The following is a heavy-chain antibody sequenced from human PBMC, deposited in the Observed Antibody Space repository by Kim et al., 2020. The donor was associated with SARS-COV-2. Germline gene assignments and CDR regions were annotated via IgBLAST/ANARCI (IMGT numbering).Heavy chain of an antibody. Sequence: SETLSLTCTVSGYSISSGYYWGWIRQPPGNGLAWIGSIYHKGSTYYNPSLKSRVTISLDPPNNHFSLKLISVTATDTALYYCVRGKEDNYGRPDAFDIWG. CDR2: IYHKGST. CDR1: GYSISSGYY. J-gene: IGHJ3*02. D-gene: IGHD4-17*01. CDR3: VRGKEDNYGRPDAFDI. V-gene: IGHV4-38-2*02.